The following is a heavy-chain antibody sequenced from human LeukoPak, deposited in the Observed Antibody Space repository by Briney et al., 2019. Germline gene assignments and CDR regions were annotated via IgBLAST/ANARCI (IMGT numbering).Heavy chain of an antibody. Sequence: PSETLSLICTVSGGSVSSGTYYWSWIRQPPGKGLEWIGYIYYSGTTNYNPSLKSRVTISVDTSKNQFSLKLSSVTAADTAVYYCARDRVRGNSNPFFDYWGQGTLVTVSS. CDR1: GGSVSSGTYY. CDR3: ARDRVRGNSNPFFDY. V-gene: IGHV4-61*01. CDR2: IYYSGTT. J-gene: IGHJ4*02. D-gene: IGHD4-11*01.